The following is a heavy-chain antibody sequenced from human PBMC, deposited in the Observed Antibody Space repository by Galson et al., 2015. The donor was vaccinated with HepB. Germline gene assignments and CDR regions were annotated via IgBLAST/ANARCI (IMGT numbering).Heavy chain of an antibody. D-gene: IGHD7-27*01. J-gene: IGHJ6*02. CDR2: IDWDDDK. CDR1: GFSLSTSGMC. CDR3: ARMNGDQGYYYYGMDV. V-gene: IGHV2-70*11. Sequence: PALVKPTQTLTLTCTFSGFSLSTSGMCVSWIRQPPGKALEWLARIDWDDDKYYSTSLKTRLTISKDTSKNQVVLTMTNMDPVDTATYYCARMNGDQGYYYYGMDVWGQGTTVTVSS.